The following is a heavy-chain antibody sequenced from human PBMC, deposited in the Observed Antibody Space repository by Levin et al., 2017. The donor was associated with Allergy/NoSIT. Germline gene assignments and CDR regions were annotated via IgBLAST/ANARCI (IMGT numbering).Heavy chain of an antibody. CDR1: EFAFSDYT. CDR2: ISYDGSSE. CDR3: ARAIGRYYYAMDI. V-gene: IGHV3-30*04. Sequence: GGSLRLSCAASEFAFSDYTMHWVRQASGKGLQWVAVISYDGSSESYADSVKGRFTISGENYKNTLHLQMNSLRRDDTAVYYCARAIGRYYYAMDIWGQGTTVIVSS. J-gene: IGHJ6*02. D-gene: IGHD3-16*01.